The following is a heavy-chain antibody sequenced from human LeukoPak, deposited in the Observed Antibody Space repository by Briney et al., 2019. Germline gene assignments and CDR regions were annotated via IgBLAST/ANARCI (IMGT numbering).Heavy chain of an antibody. V-gene: IGHV3-23*01. CDR2: IFPSGGEI. D-gene: IGHD2-8*02. CDR3: ATYRQVLLPFES. CDR1: GLTFSTFA. Sequence: GGSLRLSCAASGLTFSTFAMIWVRQPPGKGLEWVSSIFPSGGEIHYADSVRGRFTISRDNSKSTLSLQMNSLRAEDTAIYYCATYRQVLLPFESWGQGTLVTVSS. J-gene: IGHJ4*02.